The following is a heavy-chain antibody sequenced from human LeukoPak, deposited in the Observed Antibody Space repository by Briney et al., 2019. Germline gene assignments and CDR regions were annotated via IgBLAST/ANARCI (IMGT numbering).Heavy chain of an antibody. CDR3: ARGRGDGNSYDAFDT. CDR2: IYSSGST. J-gene: IGHJ3*02. V-gene: IGHV4-59*01. CDR1: GGPINSDY. Sequence: PSETLSLTCTVSGGPINSDYWNWLRQPPGQGLEWIGYIYSSGSTNYNPSLNSRVSISLDTSKNQFSLKLSSVTAADTAVYYCARGRGDGNSYDAFDTWGQGTMVTVSS. D-gene: IGHD5-24*01.